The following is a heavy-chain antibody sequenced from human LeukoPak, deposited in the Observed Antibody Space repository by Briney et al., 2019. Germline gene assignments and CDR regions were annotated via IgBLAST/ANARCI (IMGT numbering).Heavy chain of an antibody. J-gene: IGHJ6*03. Sequence: PSETLSLTCTVSGYSISSGYYWGWIRQPPGKGLEWIGSIYHSGSTYYNPSLKSRVTISVDTSKNRFSLKLISVTAADTAAYYCARGENHFWGDYYRDYYMDVWGIGTTVTVSS. CDR3: ARGENHFWGDYYRDYYMDV. CDR2: IYHSGST. D-gene: IGHD3-3*02. CDR1: GYSISSGYY. V-gene: IGHV4-38-2*02.